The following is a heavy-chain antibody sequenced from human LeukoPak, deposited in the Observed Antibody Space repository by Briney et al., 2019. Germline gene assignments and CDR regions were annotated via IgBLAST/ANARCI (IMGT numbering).Heavy chain of an antibody. V-gene: IGHV3-30-3*01. Sequence: GRSLRLSCAASGFTFSSYAMHWVRQAPGKGLEWVAVISYDGSNKYYADSVKGRFTISRDNSKNTLYLQMNSLRAEDTAVYYSLVGGGGYWGQGTLVTVSS. CDR3: LVGGGGY. D-gene: IGHD3-10*01. CDR2: ISYDGSNK. J-gene: IGHJ4*02. CDR1: GFTFSSYA.